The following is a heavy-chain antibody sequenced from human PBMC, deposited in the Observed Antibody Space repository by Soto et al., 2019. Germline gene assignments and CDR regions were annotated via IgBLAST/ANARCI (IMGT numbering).Heavy chain of an antibody. Sequence: ASVKVSCKASGYTFTSYGISWVRQAPGQGLEWMGWISAYNGNTNYAQKLQGRVTMTTDTSTSTAYMELRSLRSDDTAVYYCATDPGIAAAGTFDYWGQGTLVTVSS. CDR1: GYTFTSYG. J-gene: IGHJ4*02. CDR2: ISAYNGNT. CDR3: ATDPGIAAAGTFDY. V-gene: IGHV1-18*01. D-gene: IGHD6-13*01.